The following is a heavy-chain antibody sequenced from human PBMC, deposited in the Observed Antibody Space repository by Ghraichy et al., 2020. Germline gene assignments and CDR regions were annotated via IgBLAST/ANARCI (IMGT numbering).Heavy chain of an antibody. CDR2: IYYSGST. V-gene: IGHV4-39*01. Sequence: SETLSLTCTVSGGSISSSSYYWGWIRQPPGKGLEWIGSIYYSGSTYYNPSLKSRVTISVDTSKNQFSLKLSSVTAADTAVYYCARHRVRGVLPTHFHINWFDPWGQGTLVTVSS. D-gene: IGHD3-10*01. J-gene: IGHJ5*02. CDR3: ARHRVRGVLPTHFHINWFDP. CDR1: GGSISSSSYY.